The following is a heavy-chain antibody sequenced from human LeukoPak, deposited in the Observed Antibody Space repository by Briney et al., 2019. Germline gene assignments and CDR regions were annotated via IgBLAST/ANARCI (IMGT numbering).Heavy chain of an antibody. Sequence: GGSLRLSCAASGDTFSRNYMSGVREARGEGREWVSDIYRGGSTYYTESVKGRVTISRDNSKTPLYLQMTSLRAEDTAVYYCARESVVVTRVNAFDIWGQGTMVPVSS. CDR1: GDTFSRNY. CDR2: IYRGGST. J-gene: IGHJ3*02. D-gene: IGHD2-21*02. V-gene: IGHV3-53*01. CDR3: ARESVVVTRVNAFDI.